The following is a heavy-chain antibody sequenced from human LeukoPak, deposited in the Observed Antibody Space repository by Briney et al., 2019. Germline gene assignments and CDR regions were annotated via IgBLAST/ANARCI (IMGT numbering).Heavy chain of an antibody. CDR1: GGTFSSYA. CDR2: IIPIFGTA. V-gene: IGHV1-69*13. J-gene: IGHJ4*02. CDR3: ARGAAGELRFLEYY. Sequence: SVKVSCKASGGTFSSYAISWMRQAPGQGLEWMGGIIPIFGTANYAQKFQGRVTITADESTSTAYMELSRLRSEDTAVYYCARGAAGELRFLEYYWGQGTLVTVSS. D-gene: IGHD3-3*01.